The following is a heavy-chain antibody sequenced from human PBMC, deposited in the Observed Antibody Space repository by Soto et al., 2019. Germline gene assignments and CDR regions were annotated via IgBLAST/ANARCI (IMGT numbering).Heavy chain of an antibody. V-gene: IGHV3-23*01. CDR1: GFTFSNYA. CDR2: ISGSGDSP. D-gene: IGHD6-19*01. J-gene: IGHJ4*02. Sequence: SGGSLRLSCAASGFTFSNYAISWVRQAPGKGLEWVSIISGSGDSPYYADSVKGRFTISRDNSRNTLYLQMNSLRAGDSAKYYCAKEGTSGLYYFDYWGQGTLDPVSS. CDR3: AKEGTSGLYYFDY.